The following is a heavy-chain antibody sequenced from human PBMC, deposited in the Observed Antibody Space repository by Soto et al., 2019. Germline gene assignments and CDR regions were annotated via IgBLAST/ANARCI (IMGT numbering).Heavy chain of an antibody. V-gene: IGHV5-51*01. J-gene: IGHJ1*01. D-gene: IGHD1-26*01. CDR1: GYSFTSYW. CDR2: IYPGDSDT. Sequence: PGESLKISCKGSGYSFTSYWIGWVRQMPGKGLEWMGIIYPGDSDTRYSPSFQGQVTISADKSISTASLQWSSLKASDTAMYYCARLSVYSGSPAQHWGQGTLVTVSS. CDR3: ARLSVYSGSPAQH.